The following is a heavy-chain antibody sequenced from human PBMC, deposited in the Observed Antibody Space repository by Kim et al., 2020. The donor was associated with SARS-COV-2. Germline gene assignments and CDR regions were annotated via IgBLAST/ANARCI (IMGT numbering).Heavy chain of an antibody. CDR3: ARETRRDYYDSSGRGGWFDP. J-gene: IGHJ5*02. CDR1: GGTFSSYA. D-gene: IGHD3-22*01. CDR2: INPIFGTA. Sequence: SVKVSCKASGGTFSSYAISWVRQAPGQGLEWMGGINPIFGTANYAQKFQGRVTITADESTSTAYMELSSLRSEDTAVYYCARETRRDYYDSSGRGGWFDPWGQGTLVTVSS. V-gene: IGHV1-69*13.